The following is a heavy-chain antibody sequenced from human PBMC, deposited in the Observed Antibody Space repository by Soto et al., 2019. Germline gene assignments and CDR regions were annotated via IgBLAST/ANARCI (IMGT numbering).Heavy chain of an antibody. D-gene: IGHD3-22*01. CDR1: GGTFSSYA. CDR3: ARRGDYYDSSGYYFFDY. CDR2: IIPIFGTA. Sequence: LVKVSCKASGGTFSSYAISWVRQAPGQGLEWMGGIIPIFGTANYAQKFQGRVTITADESTSTAYMELSSLRSEDTAVYYCARRGDYYDSSGYYFFDYWGQGTLVTVSS. V-gene: IGHV1-69*13. J-gene: IGHJ4*02.